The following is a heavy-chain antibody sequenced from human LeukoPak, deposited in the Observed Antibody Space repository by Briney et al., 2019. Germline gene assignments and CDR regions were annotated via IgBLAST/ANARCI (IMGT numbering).Heavy chain of an antibody. CDR2: ISRSGATI. CDR1: GFTFSSYG. J-gene: IGHJ4*02. V-gene: IGHV3-48*03. Sequence: EGSLRLSCAASGFTFSSYGMNWVRQAPGEGPEWISYISRSGATISYADSVKGRFTISRDNAKNSLYLQMSSLGAEDTAIYYCSRDRGGGDIYFDFWGQGTLVTVS. D-gene: IGHD2-21*02. CDR3: SRDRGGGDIYFDF.